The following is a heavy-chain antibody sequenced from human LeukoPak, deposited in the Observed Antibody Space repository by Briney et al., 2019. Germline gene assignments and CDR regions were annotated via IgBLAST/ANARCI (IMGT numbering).Heavy chain of an antibody. CDR3: ARVSGDYYGMDV. Sequence: GGSLRLSCAASGFTFSNAWMSWVRQAPGKGLEWVGRIKSKTDGGTTDYAAPVKGRFTISRDDSKNTLYLQMNSLKTEDTAVYYCARVSGDYYGMDVWGKGTTVTVSS. D-gene: IGHD3-10*01. V-gene: IGHV3-15*01. J-gene: IGHJ6*04. CDR1: GFTFSNAW. CDR2: IKSKTDGGTT.